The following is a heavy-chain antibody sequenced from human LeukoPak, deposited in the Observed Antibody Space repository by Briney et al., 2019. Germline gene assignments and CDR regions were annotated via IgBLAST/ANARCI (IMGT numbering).Heavy chain of an antibody. J-gene: IGHJ5*02. CDR2: IIPIFGTA. D-gene: IGHD3-22*01. CDR3: ARALVHYDSNGYDWFDP. V-gene: IGHV1-69*05. Sequence: SVKVSCKASGGTFSSYAISWVRQAPGQGLEWMGGIIPIFGTANYAQKFQGRVTITTDESTSTAYMELSSLRSEDTAVYYCARALVHYDSNGYDWFDPWGQGTLVTVSS. CDR1: GGTFSSYA.